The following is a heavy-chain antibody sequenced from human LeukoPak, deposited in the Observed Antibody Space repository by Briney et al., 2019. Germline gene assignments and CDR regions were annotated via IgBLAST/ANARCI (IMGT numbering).Heavy chain of an antibody. CDR3: AKDPNRSSGSVGAFDL. CDR2: ISGSGGST. D-gene: IGHD6-13*01. Sequence: GESLRLSCAASGFTFSSYAMSWVRQAPGKGLEWVSVISGSGGSTYYADSVKGRFTISRGTSNNTLYLQMNSLRAEDTAVYYCAKDPNRSSGSVGAFDLWGQGTMVTVSS. V-gene: IGHV3-23*01. J-gene: IGHJ3*01. CDR1: GFTFSSYA.